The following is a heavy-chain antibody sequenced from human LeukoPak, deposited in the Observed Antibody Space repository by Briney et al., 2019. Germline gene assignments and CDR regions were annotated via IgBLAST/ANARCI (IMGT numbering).Heavy chain of an antibody. D-gene: IGHD1/OR15-1a*01. V-gene: IGHV3-74*01. CDR3: RTYRWADSLEY. Sequence: GGSLRLSCAASGFTFSSYWMHWVRQDPGKGLVWVSRINGDGSSTTYADSVRGRFTISRDNARNTLYLQMNSLRAEDTALYYCRTYRWADSLEYWGRGTLVTVSS. CDR2: INGDGSST. J-gene: IGHJ4*02. CDR1: GFTFSSYW.